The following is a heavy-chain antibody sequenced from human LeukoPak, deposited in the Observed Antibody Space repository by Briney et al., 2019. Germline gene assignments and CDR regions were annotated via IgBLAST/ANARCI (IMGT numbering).Heavy chain of an antibody. V-gene: IGHV1-2*04. CDR1: GYTFTGYY. CDR3: ARSMSGYSSSWDAEYFQH. D-gene: IGHD6-13*01. J-gene: IGHJ1*01. Sequence: ASVKVSCKASGYTFTGYYMHWVRQAPGQGLEWMGWINPNSGGTNYAQKFQGWVTMTRDTSISTAYMELSRLRSDDTAVYYCARSMSGYSSSWDAEYFQHWGQGTLVTVSS. CDR2: INPNSGGT.